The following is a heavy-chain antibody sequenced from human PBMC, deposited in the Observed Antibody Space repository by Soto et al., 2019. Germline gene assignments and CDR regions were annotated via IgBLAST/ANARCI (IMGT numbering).Heavy chain of an antibody. Sequence: GGSLRLSCAASGFTVSSNYMSWVRQAPGKGLEWVSVIFTGGSTYYADSVKGRFTISRHSSMNTVYLQMDSLRAEDTAVFYCARDRQSSGWLDAFDIWGQGTMVTVSS. V-gene: IGHV3-53*04. D-gene: IGHD6-19*01. J-gene: IGHJ3*02. CDR2: IFTGGST. CDR3: ARDRQSSGWLDAFDI. CDR1: GFTVSSNY.